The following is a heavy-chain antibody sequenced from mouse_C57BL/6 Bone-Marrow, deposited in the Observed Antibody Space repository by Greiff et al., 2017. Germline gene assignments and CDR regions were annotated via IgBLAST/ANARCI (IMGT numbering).Heavy chain of an antibody. CDR3: ARLPYYYGSSYGWFAY. D-gene: IGHD1-1*01. CDR1: GFTFSSYG. Sequence: EVQGVESGGDLVKPGGSLKLSCAASGFTFSSYGMSWVRQTPDKRLEWVATISSGGSYTYYPDSVKGRFPISRDNAKNTLYLQMSSLKSEDTAMYYCARLPYYYGSSYGWFAYWGQGTLVTVSA. V-gene: IGHV5-6*01. CDR2: ISSGGSYT. J-gene: IGHJ3*01.